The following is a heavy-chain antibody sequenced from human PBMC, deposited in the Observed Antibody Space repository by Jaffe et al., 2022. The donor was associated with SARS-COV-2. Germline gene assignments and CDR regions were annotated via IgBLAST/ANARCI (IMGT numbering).Heavy chain of an antibody. D-gene: IGHD2-21*02. CDR3: ARLPGGDSYHISDY. CDR2: ISYDGHNQ. J-gene: IGHJ4*02. V-gene: IGHV3-30*04. CDR1: GFTFSSDP. Sequence: QVHLVESGGGVVQPGRSLRLSCAASGFTFSSDPMHWVRQAPGKGLEWVAFISYDGHNQYYADSVNGRFTISRDNSKNTLFLQMSSLRTEDTAVYYCARLPGGDSYHISDYWGQGTLVIVSS.